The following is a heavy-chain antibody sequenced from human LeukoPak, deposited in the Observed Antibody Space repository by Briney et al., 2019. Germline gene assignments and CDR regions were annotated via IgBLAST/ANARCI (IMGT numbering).Heavy chain of an antibody. D-gene: IGHD2-2*01. CDR2: IKQDGSEK. CDR1: GFTFSSYW. Sequence: PGGSLRLSCVASGFTFSSYWMSWVRQAPGKGLEWVANIKQDGSEKYYVDSEKGRFTISRDNAKNSLYLQMNSLRAEDTAVYYCARESSSSSPYYWGQGTLVTVSS. J-gene: IGHJ4*02. CDR3: ARESSSSSPYY. V-gene: IGHV3-7*04.